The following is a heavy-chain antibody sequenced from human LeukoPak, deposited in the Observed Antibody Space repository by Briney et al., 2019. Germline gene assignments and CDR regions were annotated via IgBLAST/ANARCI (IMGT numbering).Heavy chain of an antibody. CDR3: ARDPTQYDFWSGYYGLGDDAFDI. V-gene: IGHV3-21*01. CDR1: GFTFISYS. D-gene: IGHD3-3*01. CDR2: ISSSSGYI. J-gene: IGHJ3*02. Sequence: GGSLRLSCADSGFTFISYSMNWVRQAPGKGLEWDSSISSSSGYIYYADSVKGRFTLSSDNAKKTLYLQMNSPRAEDTASYYCARDPTQYDFWSGYYGLGDDAFDISGQGTMVTVSS.